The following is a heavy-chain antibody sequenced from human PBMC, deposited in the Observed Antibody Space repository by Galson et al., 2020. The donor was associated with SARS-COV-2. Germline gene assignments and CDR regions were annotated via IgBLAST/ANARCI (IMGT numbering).Heavy chain of an antibody. V-gene: IGHV4-59*01. CDR2: IYYSGST. CDR3: ARWVMYSSSWYWFDP. Sequence: SQTLSLTCTVSGGSISSYYWSWIRQPPGKGLEWIGYIYYSGSTNYNPSLKSRVTISVDTSKNQFSLKLSSVTAADTAVYYCARWVMYSSSWYWFDPWGQGTLVTVSS. CDR1: GGSISSYY. J-gene: IGHJ5*02. D-gene: IGHD6-13*01.